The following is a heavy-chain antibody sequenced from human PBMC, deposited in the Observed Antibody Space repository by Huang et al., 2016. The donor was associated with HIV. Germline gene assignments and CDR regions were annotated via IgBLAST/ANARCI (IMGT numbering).Heavy chain of an antibody. CDR3: AKDGRGSGTYYDYFEY. V-gene: IGHV3-30*18. D-gene: IGHD1-26*01. CDR1: GFTFNKFD. Sequence: QVQLVESGGGVVQPGRSLRLSCAAFGFTFNKFDMHWVRQAQGKGREWVAILSDDGSSKYHADYVKGRFTISRDNSKNTVYLQMNSLRVEDTAVYYCAKDGRGSGTYYDYFEYWGQGTLVTVSS. CDR2: LSDDGSSK. J-gene: IGHJ4*02.